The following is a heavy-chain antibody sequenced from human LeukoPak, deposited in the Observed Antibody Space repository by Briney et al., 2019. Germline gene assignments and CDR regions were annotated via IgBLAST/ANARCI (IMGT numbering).Heavy chain of an antibody. CDR1: GGSIRSYY. D-gene: IGHD6-19*01. Sequence: PSETLSLTCTVSGGSIRSYYWSWIRQPPGKGLEWIGSIYYSGSTYYNPSLKSRVTISVDTSKNQFSLKLSSVTAADTAVYYCARDPASDSSGWYVVDYWGQGTLVTVSS. CDR2: IYYSGST. V-gene: IGHV4-39*07. J-gene: IGHJ4*02. CDR3: ARDPASDSSGWYVVDY.